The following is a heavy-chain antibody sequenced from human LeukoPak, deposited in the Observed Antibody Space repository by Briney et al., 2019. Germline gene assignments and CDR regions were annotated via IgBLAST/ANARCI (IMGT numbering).Heavy chain of an antibody. CDR1: GGSLSGIDW. V-gene: IGHV4-4*02. J-gene: IGHJ3*02. CDR3: AREKGGAFDI. D-gene: IGHD3-16*01. CDR2: IYHSGPT. Sequence: SGTLSLTCAVSGGSLSGIDWWTWVRQRPGKGLEWVGEIYHSGPTNFNPSLESRVTMSIDKSKNEFSLKLTSVTAADTAVYYCAREKGGAFDIWGQGTMVAVSS.